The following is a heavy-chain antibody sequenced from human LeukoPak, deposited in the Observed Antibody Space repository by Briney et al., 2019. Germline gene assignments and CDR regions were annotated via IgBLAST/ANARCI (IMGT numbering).Heavy chain of an antibody. J-gene: IGHJ4*02. CDR2: INPNSGGT. CDR3: ARDRYDIVVVPAAIDFDY. Sequence: ASVKVSCKASGYTFTGYYMRWVRQAPGQGLEWMGWINPNSGGTNYAQKFQGRVTMTRDTSISTAYMELSRLRSDDTAVYYCARDRYDIVVVPAAIDFDYWGQGTLVTVSS. D-gene: IGHD2-2*01. V-gene: IGHV1-2*02. CDR1: GYTFTGYY.